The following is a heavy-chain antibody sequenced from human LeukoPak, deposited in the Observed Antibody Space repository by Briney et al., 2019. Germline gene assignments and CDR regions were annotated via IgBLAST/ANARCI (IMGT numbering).Heavy chain of an antibody. Sequence: PGGSLRLSCAASGFTFSSYWMSWVRQAPGKGLEWVANIKQDGSEKYYADSVKGRLTISRDNAKNSLYLQMNSLRAEDTAVYYCARTRPIYDHFDYWGQGTLVTVSS. V-gene: IGHV3-7*01. CDR3: ARTRPIYDHFDY. J-gene: IGHJ4*02. CDR2: IKQDGSEK. CDR1: GFTFSSYW. D-gene: IGHD5/OR15-5a*01.